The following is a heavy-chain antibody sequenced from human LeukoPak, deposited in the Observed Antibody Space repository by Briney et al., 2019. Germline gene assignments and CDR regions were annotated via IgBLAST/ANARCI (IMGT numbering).Heavy chain of an antibody. CDR1: GFTFSSYW. V-gene: IGHV3-7*01. D-gene: IGHD3-22*01. Sequence: PGGSLRLSCAASGFTFSSYWMNWVRQAPGKGLEWVANIKQDGSDKYYVDSVKGRFTISRDNAKNSLYLQMNSLRAEDTAVYYCAREASDYCDSSGGFDYWGQGTLVTVSS. CDR3: AREASDYCDSSGGFDY. J-gene: IGHJ4*02. CDR2: IKQDGSDK.